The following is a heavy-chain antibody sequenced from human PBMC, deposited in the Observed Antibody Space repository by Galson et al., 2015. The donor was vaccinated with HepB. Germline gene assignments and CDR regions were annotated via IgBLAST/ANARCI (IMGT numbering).Heavy chain of an antibody. Sequence: SLRLSCAASGFTFSSYAMSWVRQAPGRGLEWVSSISASGGSTYYADSVKGRFTISRDNFKNTLYLQMNSLRAEDTAVYYCAKADTFFYGSSGRNRYGMDVWGQGTTVTVSS. D-gene: IGHD2-15*01. J-gene: IGHJ6*02. CDR1: GFTFSSYA. CDR3: AKADTFFYGSSGRNRYGMDV. CDR2: ISASGGST. V-gene: IGHV3-23*01.